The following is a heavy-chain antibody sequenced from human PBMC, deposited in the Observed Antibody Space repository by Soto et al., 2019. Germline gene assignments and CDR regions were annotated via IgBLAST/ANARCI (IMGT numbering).Heavy chain of an antibody. CDR2: IYHSGST. J-gene: IGHJ4*02. V-gene: IGHV4-4*02. CDR3: VNSYSSSSFDY. D-gene: IGHD6-6*01. Sequence: SETLSLTCAVSSGSISSSNWWSWVRQPPGKGLEWIGEIYHSGSTNYNPSLKSRVTISVDKSKNQFSLKLSSVTAADTAVYYCVNSYSSSSFDYWGQGTLVTVSS. CDR1: SGSISSSNW.